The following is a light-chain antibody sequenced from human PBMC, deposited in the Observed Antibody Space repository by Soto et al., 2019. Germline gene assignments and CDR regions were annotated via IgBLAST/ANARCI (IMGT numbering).Light chain of an antibody. CDR1: QSVSNNY. CDR2: GAS. J-gene: IGKJ5*01. Sequence: EIVLTQSPGTLSLSPGERATLSCRASQSVSNNYLAWYQQKPGQAPRLLIYGASNRATGIPDRFSGGGSGTDFTLTISRLEPEDFAVYYCQQYNNWSFGQGTRLEIK. CDR3: QQYNNWS. V-gene: IGKV3-20*01.